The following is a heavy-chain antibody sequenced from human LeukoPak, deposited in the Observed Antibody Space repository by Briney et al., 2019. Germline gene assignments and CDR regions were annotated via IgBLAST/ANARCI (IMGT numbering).Heavy chain of an antibody. D-gene: IGHD5-12*01. CDR2: IYYSGST. CDR3: ARAGQMATRYDP. Sequence: SETLSLTCTVSGGSISSYYWSWIRQPPGKGLEWIGYIYYSGSTNYNPSLKGRVTISVDTSKNQFSLKLSSVTAADTAVYYCARAGQMATRYDPWGQGTLVTVSS. CDR1: GGSISSYY. V-gene: IGHV4-59*01. J-gene: IGHJ5*02.